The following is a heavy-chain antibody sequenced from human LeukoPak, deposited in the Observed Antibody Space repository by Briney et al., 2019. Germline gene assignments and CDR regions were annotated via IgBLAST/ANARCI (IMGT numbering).Heavy chain of an antibody. Sequence: ASVKVSCKASGYTFTGYYIHWVRQAPGQGLEWMGWINPNSGGTNYAQTFQGRVTMTRDTSTSTAYMELSRVTSDDTAVYYCASENSGAGFVYWGERTRVSVS. J-gene: IGHJ4*02. CDR3: ASENSGAGFVY. V-gene: IGHV1-2*02. CDR2: INPNSGGT. CDR1: GYTFTGYY. D-gene: IGHD2-15*01.